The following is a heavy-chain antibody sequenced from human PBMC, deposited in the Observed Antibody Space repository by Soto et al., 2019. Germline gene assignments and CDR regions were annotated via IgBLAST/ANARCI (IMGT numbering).Heavy chain of an antibody. CDR1: GDSISRSGYY. CDR2: IYYSGST. Sequence: QVQLQESGPGLVKPSQTLSLTCTVSGDSISRSGYYWSWIRQHPGEGLVWIGYIYYSGSTYYNPSLKSRVSESADTSKNQFSLKLSSVTAAETAVYYCARGAGSHYFDYWGQGTLVTVSS. J-gene: IGHJ4*02. D-gene: IGHD3-10*01. V-gene: IGHV4-31*03. CDR3: ARGAGSHYFDY.